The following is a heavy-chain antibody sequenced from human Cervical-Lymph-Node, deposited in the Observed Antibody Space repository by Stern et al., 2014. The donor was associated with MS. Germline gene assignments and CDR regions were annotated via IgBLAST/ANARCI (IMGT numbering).Heavy chain of an antibody. V-gene: IGHV1-69*06. CDR2: IIPIFDTP. J-gene: IGHJ3*01. CDR3: VLPSTVTTAAFDV. D-gene: IGHD4-17*01. Sequence: VQLVESGAEVKKPGSSVKVSCKASGGTFTSLSINWVRQVPGQSLELMGGIIPIFDTPNFAQKFQGRVTITADSSTSTVYMALNSLRSDDTAVYYCVLPSTVTTAAFDVWGRGTMVTVSS. CDR1: GGTFTSLS.